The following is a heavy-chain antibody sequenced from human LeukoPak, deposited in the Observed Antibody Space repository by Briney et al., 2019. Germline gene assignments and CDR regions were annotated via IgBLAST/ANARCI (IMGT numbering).Heavy chain of an antibody. V-gene: IGHV1-69*02. J-gene: IGHJ6*02. Sequence: ASVKVSCKASGATFSSNTISWVRQAPGQGLEWMGRIIPILGIANYAQKFQGRVTITADKSTSTAYMELSSLRSEDTAVYYCSSSHQVYYYYYGMDVWGQGTTVTVSS. D-gene: IGHD6-6*01. CDR3: SSSHQVYYYYYGMDV. CDR2: IIPILGIA. CDR1: GATFSSNT.